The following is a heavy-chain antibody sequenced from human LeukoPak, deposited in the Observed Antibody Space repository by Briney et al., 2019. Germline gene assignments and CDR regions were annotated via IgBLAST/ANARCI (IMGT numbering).Heavy chain of an antibody. V-gene: IGHV4-39*01. CDR1: GGSISTNNYY. D-gene: IGHD5-18*01. CDR2: IYHSGSA. J-gene: IGHJ4*02. CDR3: ARLRGYSYGHFDY. Sequence: PSETLSLTCTVSGGSISTNNYYWGWIRQPPGKGLEWIGSIYHSGSAYYNPSLKSRVTISLDTSSNQFSLKVTSVTAADTAVYYCARLRGYSYGHFDYWGQGTLVTVSS.